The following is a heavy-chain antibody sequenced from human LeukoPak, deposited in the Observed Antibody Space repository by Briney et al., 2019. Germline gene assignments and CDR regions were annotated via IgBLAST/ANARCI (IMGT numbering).Heavy chain of an antibody. J-gene: IGHJ4*02. CDR1: RFTLSTYW. V-gene: IGHV3-7*01. D-gene: IGHD6-19*01. CDR3: ARDRAIAVAGGIDY. Sequence: GGSLRLSCAASRFTLSTYWMSWVRQAPGKGLEWVAHIKQDGSQEYYVDSVKGRFTISRDNSKNTLYLQMNSLRAEDTAVYYCARDRAIAVAGGIDYWGQGTLVTVSS. CDR2: IKQDGSQE.